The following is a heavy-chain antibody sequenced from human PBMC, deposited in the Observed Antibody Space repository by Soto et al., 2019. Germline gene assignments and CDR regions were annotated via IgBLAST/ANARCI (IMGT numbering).Heavy chain of an antibody. V-gene: IGHV3-30-3*01. Sequence: QVQLVESEGGVVQPGRSLRLSCAASGFTFSNYAIHWVRQAPGKGLEWVAVISYDGSNEYYADSVKGRFTISRDNAKDTLYMYRDSLSAEESTLYNSAREGHDFGNYYREHYYYGMHVWGQGTTVTVSS. CDR2: ISYDGSNE. CDR1: GFTFSNYA. J-gene: IGHJ6*02. CDR3: AREGHDFGNYYREHYYYGMHV. D-gene: IGHD3-10*01.